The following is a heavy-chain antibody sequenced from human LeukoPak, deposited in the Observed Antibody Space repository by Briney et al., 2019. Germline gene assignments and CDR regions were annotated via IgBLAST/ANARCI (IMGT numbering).Heavy chain of an antibody. V-gene: IGHV4-61*05. J-gene: IGHJ4*02. Sequence: PSETLSLTCSVSGGSISSSSYYWGWIRQPPGKGLEWIGYIYNSGSTNYNPSLKSRVTMSVDTSKNQFSLKLSSVTAADTAVYYCASSYGSGTYHYFAYWGQGTLVTVSS. CDR2: IYNSGST. CDR1: GGSISSSSYY. CDR3: ASSYGSGTYHYFAY. D-gene: IGHD3-10*01.